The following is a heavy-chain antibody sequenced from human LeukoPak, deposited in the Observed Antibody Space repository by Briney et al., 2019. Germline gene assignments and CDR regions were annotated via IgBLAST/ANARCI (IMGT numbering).Heavy chain of an antibody. CDR3: ARRGLEQLAPDY. J-gene: IGHJ4*02. D-gene: IGHD6-6*01. V-gene: IGHV1-46*01. CDR2: INPSSGST. Sequence: ASVKVSCKASGYTFTSYYMHWVRQAPGQGLEWMGIINPSSGSTSYAQKFQGRVSMTRDTSTSTVYMELSSLRSEDTAVYYCARRGLEQLAPDYWGQGTLVTVSS. CDR1: GYTFTSYY.